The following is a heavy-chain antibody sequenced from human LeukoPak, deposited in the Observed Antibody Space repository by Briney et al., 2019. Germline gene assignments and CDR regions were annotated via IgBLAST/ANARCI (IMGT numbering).Heavy chain of an antibody. V-gene: IGHV1-46*01. CDR2: INPSDGVI. Sequence: GASVKVSCKASGYTFTRYYMHWVRQAPGQGLEWMGIINPSDGVIDYAQKFQDRVTMTRDTSTSTVYMELSSLRSEDTAVYYCARRWSGRYVLDYWGQGTLVTV. D-gene: IGHD3-10*01. CDR1: GYTFTRYY. CDR3: ARRWSGRYVLDY. J-gene: IGHJ4*02.